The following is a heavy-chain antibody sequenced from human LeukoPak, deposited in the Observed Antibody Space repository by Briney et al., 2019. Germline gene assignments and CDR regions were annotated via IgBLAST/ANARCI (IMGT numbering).Heavy chain of an antibody. D-gene: IGHD1-7*01. CDR2: INSDGSAK. Sequence: GGSLRLSCAVSGFSFSSQWLTWVRQAPGTGLEWVATINSDGSAKYLVDSVKGRFTISRDNAKNLVYLQMSILRAEDTAVYYCADLGTSDCGQGTLVTVSS. CDR3: ADLGTSD. CDR1: GFSFSSQW. J-gene: IGHJ4*02. V-gene: IGHV3-7*01.